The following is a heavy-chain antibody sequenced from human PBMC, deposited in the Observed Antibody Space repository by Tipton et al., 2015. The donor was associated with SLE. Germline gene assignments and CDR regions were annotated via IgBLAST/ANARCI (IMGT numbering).Heavy chain of an antibody. CDR1: GGSISSSNW. D-gene: IGHD1-26*01. J-gene: IGHJ4*02. CDR2: IYHSGST. V-gene: IGHV4-4*02. Sequence: SLRLSCAVSGGSISSSNWWSWVRQPPGKGLEWIGEIYHSGSTNYNPSLKSRVTISVDTSKNQFSLKLSSVTAADTAVYYCARDPSRYSGSQSPFDYWGQGTLVTVSS. CDR3: ARDPSRYSGSQSPFDY.